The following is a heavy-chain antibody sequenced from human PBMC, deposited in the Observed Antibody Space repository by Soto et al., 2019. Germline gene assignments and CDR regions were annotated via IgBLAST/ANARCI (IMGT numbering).Heavy chain of an antibody. CDR2: VSNDENVT. D-gene: IGHD1-1*01. J-gene: IGHJ4*02. Sequence: PGGSLRLSCVASGFTFSQFSMHWVRQAPGKGLEWVSVVSNDENVTYYVDSMKGRFTISRDNSKNTLYLQMNSLRPEDTAIYYCVRDGLNGPNDAGHWGQGTLVTVSS. V-gene: IGHV3-30*04. CDR3: VRDGLNGPNDAGH. CDR1: GFTFSQFS.